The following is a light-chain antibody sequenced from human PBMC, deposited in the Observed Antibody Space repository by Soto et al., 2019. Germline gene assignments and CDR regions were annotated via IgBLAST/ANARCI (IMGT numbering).Light chain of an antibody. Sequence: IVLTQSPGTLSLSPGDRATLSCRASQSVSGKYLVWYQQKPGQAPRLIIHGASSRASGIPDRFSGRGSGTHFTLSISRLEPEDFAVYFCQHYSNSPPLYTFGQGTKVEIK. CDR1: QSVSGKY. CDR3: QHYSNSPPLYT. V-gene: IGKV3-20*01. J-gene: IGKJ2*01. CDR2: GAS.